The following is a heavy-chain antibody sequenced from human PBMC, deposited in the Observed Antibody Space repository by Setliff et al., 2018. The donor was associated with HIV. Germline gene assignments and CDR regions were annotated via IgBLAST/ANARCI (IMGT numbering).Heavy chain of an antibody. Sequence: SETLSLTCAVYGGAFSGYYWSWIRQPPGKGLEWIGYIYYSGSTYYNPSLKSRVTMSIDTSTQQFFLNVTSVTAADTAVYYCARLEDQLGPGWFAPWGQGTLVTVSS. J-gene: IGHJ5*02. D-gene: IGHD1-1*01. CDR3: ARLEDQLGPGWFAP. V-gene: IGHV4-34*09. CDR2: IYYSGST. CDR1: GGAFSGYY.